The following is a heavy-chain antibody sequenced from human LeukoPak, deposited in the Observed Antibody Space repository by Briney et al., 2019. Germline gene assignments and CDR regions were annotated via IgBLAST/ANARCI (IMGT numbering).Heavy chain of an antibody. CDR1: GYTFTNYG. D-gene: IGHD6-19*01. CDR3: ARDSSGWYNFDY. J-gene: IGHJ4*02. V-gene: IGHV1-18*01. CDR2: ISVYNGNT. Sequence: ASVKVSCKASGYTFTNYGINWVRQAPGQGLEWMGWISVYNGNTNYAQKRQGRVTMTTDTSTSTAYMELRGLRSDDTAVYYCARDSSGWYNFDYWGQGTLVTVSS.